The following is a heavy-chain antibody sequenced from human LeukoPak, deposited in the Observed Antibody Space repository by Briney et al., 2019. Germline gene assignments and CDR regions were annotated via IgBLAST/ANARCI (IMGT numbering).Heavy chain of an antibody. J-gene: IGHJ4*02. CDR2: IWYDGSNK. CDR3: ARDLGQIDY. V-gene: IGHV3-33*01. Sequence: GASLRLSCTASGFTFSTYGMHWVRQAPGKGLEWVAVIWYDGSNKYYADSVKGRFTISRDNSQNTLYLQMNSLKAEDTAVYYCARDLGQIDYWGQGTLVTVSS. CDR1: GFTFSTYG.